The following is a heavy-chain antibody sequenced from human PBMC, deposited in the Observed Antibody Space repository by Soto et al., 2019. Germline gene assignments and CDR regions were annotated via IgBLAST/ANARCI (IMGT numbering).Heavy chain of an antibody. CDR2: ISAYNGNI. V-gene: IGHV1-18*01. Sequence: QVQLVQSGGEVKKPGASVKVSCKASAYTFTNYGISWVRQAPGQGLEWMGWISAYNGNINYAQKFRGRVTMTTDTSTSSAYLEVRSLRSDDTAVYYCARSGSSWNLREFDPWGQGTLVTVSS. D-gene: IGHD6-13*01. J-gene: IGHJ5*02. CDR3: ARSGSSWNLREFDP. CDR1: AYTFTNYG.